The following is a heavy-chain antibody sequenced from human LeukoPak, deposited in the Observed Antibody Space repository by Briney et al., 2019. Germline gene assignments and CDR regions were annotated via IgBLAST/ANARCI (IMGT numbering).Heavy chain of an antibody. D-gene: IGHD3-16*01. V-gene: IGHV3-74*01. CDR2: ITSDVTST. CDR1: GFTFSSYW. J-gene: IGHJ4*02. Sequence: GGSLRLSCAASGFTFSSYWMHWVRQVPGKGLEWASHITSDVTSTRYADSVKGRFTVSRDNAKNTLYLQMNSLKAEDTAVYYCTRDRGGSFDYWGQGTLVTVSS. CDR3: TRDRGGSFDY.